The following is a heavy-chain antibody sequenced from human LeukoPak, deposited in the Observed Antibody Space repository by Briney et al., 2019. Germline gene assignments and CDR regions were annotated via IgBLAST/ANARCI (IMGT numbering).Heavy chain of an antibody. V-gene: IGHV4-34*01. Sequence: SETLSLTCAVYGGSFSTYYWSWIRQAPGKGLEWIGEIKHSGSTNYNPSLKSRVTVSVDTSKNQFSLKLSSVTAADTAVYYCARVAGSSWAGYYYYYHVDVWGKGTTVTVSS. J-gene: IGHJ6*03. CDR3: ARVAGSSWAGYYYYYHVDV. CDR1: GGSFSTYY. D-gene: IGHD6-13*01. CDR2: IKHSGST.